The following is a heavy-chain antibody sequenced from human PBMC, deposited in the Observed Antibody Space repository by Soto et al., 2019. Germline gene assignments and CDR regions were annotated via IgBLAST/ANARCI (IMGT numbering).Heavy chain of an antibody. J-gene: IGHJ4*02. CDR2: MYNSGST. V-gene: IGHV4-59*08. Sequence: QVQLQESGPGLVKPSETLSLTCTVSGGSISSYYWTWIRQPPGKGLEWIGFMYNSGSTHYNPSPNSRVTISLDTSKNQFSLNLRSVTAADTAVYYCASMGYHYGSGSYPLDYWGQGTLVTVSS. CDR1: GGSISSYY. D-gene: IGHD3-10*01. CDR3: ASMGYHYGSGSYPLDY.